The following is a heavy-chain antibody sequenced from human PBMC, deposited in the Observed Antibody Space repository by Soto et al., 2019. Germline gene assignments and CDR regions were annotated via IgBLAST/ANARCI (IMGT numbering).Heavy chain of an antibody. CDR2: IYYSGST. D-gene: IGHD6-13*01. CDR3: ARLLAAAADWYFDL. CDR1: GGSISSYY. J-gene: IGHJ2*01. Sequence: SETLSLTCTVSGGSISSYYWSWIRQPPGKGLEWIGYIYYSGSTNYNPSLKSRVTISVDTSKNQFSLKLSSVTAADTAVYYCARLLAAAADWYFDLWGRGTLVTVSS. V-gene: IGHV4-59*08.